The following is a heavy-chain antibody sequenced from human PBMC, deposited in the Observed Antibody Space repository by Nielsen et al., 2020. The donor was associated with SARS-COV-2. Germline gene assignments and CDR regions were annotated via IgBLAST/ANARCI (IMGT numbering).Heavy chain of an antibody. V-gene: IGHV3-48*03. CDR1: GFTFSSYE. J-gene: IGHJ6*02. CDR2: ISSSGSTI. CDR3: ARDVAAAGTPLYYGMDV. D-gene: IGHD6-13*01. Sequence: GESLKISCAASGFTFSSYEMNWVCQAPGKGLEWVSYISSSGSTIYYADSVKGRFTISRDNAKNSLYLQMNSLRAEDTAVYYCARDVAAAGTPLYYGMDVWGQGTTVTVSS.